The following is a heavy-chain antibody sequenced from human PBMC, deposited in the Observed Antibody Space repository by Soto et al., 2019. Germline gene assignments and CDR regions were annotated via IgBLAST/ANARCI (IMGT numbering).Heavy chain of an antibody. CDR1: GYSISSGYY. CDR3: ETTSGSFPY. Sequence: SETLSLTCAVSGYSISSGYYWGWIRQPPGKGLEWIGSIYHSGRTYYNPSLKSRLTISLDTFKNQFSLKLTSVTAADTALYFCETTSGSFPYWGQGTLVTVSS. V-gene: IGHV4-38-2*01. CDR2: IYHSGRT. D-gene: IGHD1-26*01. J-gene: IGHJ4*02.